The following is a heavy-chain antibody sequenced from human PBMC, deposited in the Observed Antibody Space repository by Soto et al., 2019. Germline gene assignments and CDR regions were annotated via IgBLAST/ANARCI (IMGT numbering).Heavy chain of an antibody. CDR3: ARYRGAAYQHSNWFDS. V-gene: IGHV4-39*01. J-gene: IGHJ5*01. CDR2: IFHSGNT. CDR1: GGSISSTGYF. Sequence: QLQLQESGPGLVKPSETLSLTCSVSGGSISSTGYFWGWIRQSPERGLAWIGSIFHSGNTYYNPSLKNRVTIFVDTSKNQRTLNLTSVTAADTAMYYCARYRGAAYQHSNWFDSWGQGILVTVSS. D-gene: IGHD2-2*01.